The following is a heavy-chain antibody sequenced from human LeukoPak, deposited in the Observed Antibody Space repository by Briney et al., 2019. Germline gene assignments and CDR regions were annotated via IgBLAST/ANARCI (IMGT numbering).Heavy chain of an antibody. CDR3: ASCGYSFQPDY. Sequence: SETLSLTCTVSGCSISSGDYYWSWLRPPPGKGLEWSGYIYYSGSTYYNPSLKSRVTISVDTLKDQFSLKQSSVTAADTAVYYCASCGYSFQPDYWGHGTLVTVSS. CDR1: GCSISSGDYY. D-gene: IGHD5-18*01. CDR2: IYYSGST. J-gene: IGHJ4*01. V-gene: IGHV4-30-4*01.